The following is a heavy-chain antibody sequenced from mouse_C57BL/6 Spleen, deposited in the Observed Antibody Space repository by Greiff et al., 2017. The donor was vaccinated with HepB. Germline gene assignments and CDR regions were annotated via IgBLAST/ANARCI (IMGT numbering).Heavy chain of an antibody. V-gene: IGHV1-81*01. Sequence: VQLVESGAELARPGASVKLSCKASGYTFTSYGISWVKQRTGQGLEWIGEIYPRSGNTYYNEKFKGKATLTADKSSSTAYMELRSLTSEDSAVYFCAKESPITTVVAQYYFDYWGQGTTLTVSS. D-gene: IGHD1-1*01. CDR1: GYTFTSYG. CDR2: IYPRSGNT. CDR3: AKESPITTVVAQYYFDY. J-gene: IGHJ2*01.